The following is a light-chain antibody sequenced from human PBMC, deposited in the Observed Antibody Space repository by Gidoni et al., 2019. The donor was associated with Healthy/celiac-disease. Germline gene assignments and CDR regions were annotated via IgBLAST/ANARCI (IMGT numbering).Light chain of an antibody. Sequence: EIVLTQSPGTLSLSPGERATLSCRASQSVSSSDLAWYQQKPGQAPRLLISGASSRATGIPDRFSGSWSGTDFTLTISSLEPEDCAVYYCQQYGSSPPLTFGGGTKVEIK. CDR2: GAS. CDR1: QSVSSSD. V-gene: IGKV3-20*01. J-gene: IGKJ4*01. CDR3: QQYGSSPPLT.